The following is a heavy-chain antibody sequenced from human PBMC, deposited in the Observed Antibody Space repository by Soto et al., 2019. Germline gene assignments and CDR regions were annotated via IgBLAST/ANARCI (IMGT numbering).Heavy chain of an antibody. V-gene: IGHV4-31*03. CDR2: IYYSGST. Sequence: SETLSLTCTVSGGSISSGGYYWSWIRQHPGKGLEWIGYIYYSGSTYYNPSLKSRVTISVDTSKNQSSLKLSSVTAADTAVYYCARDRRYYDSSGYSSSDYWGQGTLVTVSS. J-gene: IGHJ4*02. CDR1: GGSISSGGYY. D-gene: IGHD3-22*01. CDR3: ARDRRYYDSSGYSSSDY.